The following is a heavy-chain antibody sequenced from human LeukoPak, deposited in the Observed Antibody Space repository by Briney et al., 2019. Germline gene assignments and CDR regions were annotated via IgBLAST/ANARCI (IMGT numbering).Heavy chain of an antibody. CDR1: GFTFSSYS. D-gene: IGHD6-19*01. CDR3: ARLPRSGWYEEAGDNLDY. J-gene: IGHJ4*02. CDR2: ISSSSSYI. Sequence: KPGGSLRLSCAASGFTFSSYSMNWVRQAPGKGREWVSSISSSSSYIYYADSGKGRFTISTDNANNSLYLQINSLRAEDTAVYYWARLPRSGWYEEAGDNLDYWGQGTLVTVSS. V-gene: IGHV3-21*01.